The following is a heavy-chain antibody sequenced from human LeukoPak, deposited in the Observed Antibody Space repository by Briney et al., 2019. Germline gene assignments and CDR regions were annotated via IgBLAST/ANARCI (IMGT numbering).Heavy chain of an antibody. CDR2: IHHSGST. CDR3: ATGSPRYCSSTSCYNPPDY. Sequence: SETLSLTCAVSGYSISSGYYWGWIRQPPGKGLEWIGSIHHSGSTYYNPSLKSRVTISVDTSKNQFSLKLSSVTAADTAVYYCATGSPRYCSSTSCYNPPDYWGQGTLVTVSS. CDR1: GYSISSGYY. D-gene: IGHD2-2*01. J-gene: IGHJ4*02. V-gene: IGHV4-38-2*01.